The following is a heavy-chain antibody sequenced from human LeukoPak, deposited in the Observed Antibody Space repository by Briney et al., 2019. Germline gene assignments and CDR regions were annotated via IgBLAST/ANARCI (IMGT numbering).Heavy chain of an antibody. CDR1: GFTFSSYG. D-gene: IGHD6-13*01. CDR2: ISYDGSNK. Sequence: PGGSLRLSCAASGFTFSSYGMHWVRQAPGKGLEWVAAISYDGSNKYYADSVKGRFTISRDNSKNTLYLQMNSLRAEDTAVYYCAKDSLIAAAGDTDYWGQGTLFTVSS. J-gene: IGHJ4*02. CDR3: AKDSLIAAAGDTDY. V-gene: IGHV3-30*18.